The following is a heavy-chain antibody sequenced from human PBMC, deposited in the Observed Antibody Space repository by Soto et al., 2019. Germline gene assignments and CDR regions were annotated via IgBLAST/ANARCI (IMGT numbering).Heavy chain of an antibody. CDR3: AKERRLERGDFDY. J-gene: IGHJ4*02. Sequence: EVQLLESGGGLVQPGGSLRLSCAASGFTFSSYAMSWVRQAPGKGLEWVSVISGGGNRIYYADSVKGRFTISRDNSKNTLYLQKNSLRDEDTAIYYCAKERRLERGDFDYWGQGTLVTVSS. V-gene: IGHV3-23*01. D-gene: IGHD1-1*01. CDR1: GFTFSSYA. CDR2: ISGGGNRI.